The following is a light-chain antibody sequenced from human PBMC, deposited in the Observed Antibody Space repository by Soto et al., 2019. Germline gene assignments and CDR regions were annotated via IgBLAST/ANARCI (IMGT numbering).Light chain of an antibody. CDR1: QSISNY. J-gene: IGKJ1*01. CDR3: QKYSSAPPFT. V-gene: IGKV1-27*01. Sequence: DIQMTQSPSSLSASVGDRVTITCRASQSISNYLAWYQQKPGKVPKLLIYAASTLQSGVPSWFSGSGSGTDFPLTISSLQPEDVATYYCQKYSSAPPFTFGEGTKVEIK. CDR2: AAS.